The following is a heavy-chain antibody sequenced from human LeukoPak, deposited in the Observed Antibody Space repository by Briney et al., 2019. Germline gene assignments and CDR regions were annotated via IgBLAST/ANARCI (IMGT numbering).Heavy chain of an antibody. V-gene: IGHV4-39*07. CDR1: GGSISSSSYY. CDR3: VRADSSGYYYVD. CDR2: IYYSGST. Sequence: SEALSLTCTVSGGSISSSSYYWGWIRQPPGKGLEWIGSIYYSGSTYYNPSLKSRVTVSVDTSKNQFSLRLSSVTAADTAVYYCVRADSSGYYYVDRGQGTLVTVSS. J-gene: IGHJ4*02. D-gene: IGHD3-22*01.